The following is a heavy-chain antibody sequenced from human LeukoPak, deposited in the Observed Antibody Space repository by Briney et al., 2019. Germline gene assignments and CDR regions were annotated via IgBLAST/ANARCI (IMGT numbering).Heavy chain of an antibody. CDR2: ISSSSSTI. J-gene: IGHJ3*02. CDR1: GFTFSSYS. Sequence: PGGSLRLSCAASGFTFSSYSMNWVRQAPGKGLEWVSYISSSSSTIYYADSVKGRFTISRGNAKNSLYLQMNSLRAEDTAVYYCVGDMSGGGAFDIWGQGTMVTVSS. D-gene: IGHD2-15*01. V-gene: IGHV3-48*04. CDR3: VGDMSGGGAFDI.